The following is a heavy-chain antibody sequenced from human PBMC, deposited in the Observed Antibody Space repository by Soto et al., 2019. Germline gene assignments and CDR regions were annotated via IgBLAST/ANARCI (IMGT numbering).Heavy chain of an antibody. CDR3: ARGSGGYDRPFDY. CDR1: GGTFSSYA. CDR2: IIPIFGTA. J-gene: IGHJ4*02. V-gene: IGHV1-69*06. D-gene: IGHD5-12*01. Sequence: SVKVSCKXSGGTFSSYAISWVRQAPGQGLEWMGGIIPIFGTANYAQKFQGRVTITADKSTSTAYMELSSLRSEDTAVYYCARGSGGYDRPFDYWGQGTLVTVSS.